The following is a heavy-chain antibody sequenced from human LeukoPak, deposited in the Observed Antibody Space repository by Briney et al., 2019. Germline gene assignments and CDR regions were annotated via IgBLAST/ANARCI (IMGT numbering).Heavy chain of an antibody. J-gene: IGHJ6*02. Sequence: GGSLRLSCAASGFTFSDYYMSWIRQAPGKGLEWVSYISSRGSTIYYADSVKGRFTISRDNAKNSLYLQMNSLRAEDTAVYYCARHDTAMATDYGMDVLGQGTTVTVSS. CDR2: ISSRGSTI. CDR1: GFTFSDYY. CDR3: ARHDTAMATDYGMDV. D-gene: IGHD5-18*01. V-gene: IGHV3-11*01.